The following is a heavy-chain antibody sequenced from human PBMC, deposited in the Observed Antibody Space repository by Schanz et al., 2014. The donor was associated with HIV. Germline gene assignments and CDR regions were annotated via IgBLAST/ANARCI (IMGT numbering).Heavy chain of an antibody. CDR3: ARVFGRTYGWPDY. D-gene: IGHD3-10*01. J-gene: IGHJ4*02. Sequence: EVQLLESGGGLVQPGGSLTLSCAASGFTFTNHALSWVRQAPGRGLEWVSSISESGGRTYYADSVNGRFTISRDNARTSLYLQMNSLRAEDTAVYYCARVFGRTYGWPDYWGQGTLVTVSS. CDR1: GFTFTNHA. CDR2: ISESGGRT. V-gene: IGHV3-23*01.